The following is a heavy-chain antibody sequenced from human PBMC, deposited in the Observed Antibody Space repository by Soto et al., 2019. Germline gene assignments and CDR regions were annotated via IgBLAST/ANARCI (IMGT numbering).Heavy chain of an antibody. V-gene: IGHV1-3*01. CDR3: AISSGWYYVSY. J-gene: IGHJ4*02. CDR2: INAGNGNT. D-gene: IGHD6-19*01. CDR1: GYTFTSYA. Sequence: GASVKVSCKASGYTFTSYAMHWVLQAPGQRLEWMGWINAGNGNTKYSQKFQGRVTITRDTSASTAYMGLSSLRSEDTAVYYCAISSGWYYVSYWGQGTLVTVSS.